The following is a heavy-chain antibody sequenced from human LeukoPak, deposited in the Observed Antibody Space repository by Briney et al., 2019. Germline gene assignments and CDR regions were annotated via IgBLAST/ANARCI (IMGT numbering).Heavy chain of an antibody. V-gene: IGHV4-38-2*01. CDR1: GYSITSTYW. D-gene: IGHD3-22*01. CDR3: ARVGGDDSTGHYSVDY. Sequence: PETLSLTCAVSGYSITSTYWWGWIRQTPGRGLEWIGILHHSGSTSYSPPLKSRVTISVDTSKNQFSLRLSSVTAADTAVYYCARVGGDDSTGHYSVDYWGQGTLVTVSS. CDR2: LHHSGST. J-gene: IGHJ4*02.